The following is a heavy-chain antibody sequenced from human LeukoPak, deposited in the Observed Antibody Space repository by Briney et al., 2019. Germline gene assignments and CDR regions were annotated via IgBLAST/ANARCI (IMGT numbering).Heavy chain of an antibody. CDR3: ARDPDYGESYYFDY. V-gene: IGHV4-4*07. D-gene: IGHD4-17*01. Sequence: SETLSLTCTVSGGFISSYYWSWIRQPAGKGLEWIGRIYTSGSTNYNPSLKSRVTMSVDTSKNQFSLKLSSVTAADTAVYYCARDPDYGESYYFDYWGQGTLVTVSS. J-gene: IGHJ4*02. CDR2: IYTSGST. CDR1: GGFISSYY.